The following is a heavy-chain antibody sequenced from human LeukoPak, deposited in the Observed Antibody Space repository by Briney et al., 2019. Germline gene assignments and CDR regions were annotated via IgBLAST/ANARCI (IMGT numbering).Heavy chain of an antibody. Sequence: SETLSLTCIVSGGSISSSSYYWGWIRQPPGKGLEWIGSIYYSGSTYYNPSLKSRVTISVDTSKNQFSLKLSSVTAADTAVYYCARRPSDYYDSSGYYEGYFDYWGQGTLVTVSS. V-gene: IGHV4-39*01. CDR1: GGSISSSSYY. CDR3: ARRPSDYYDSSGYYEGYFDY. J-gene: IGHJ4*02. CDR2: IYYSGST. D-gene: IGHD3-22*01.